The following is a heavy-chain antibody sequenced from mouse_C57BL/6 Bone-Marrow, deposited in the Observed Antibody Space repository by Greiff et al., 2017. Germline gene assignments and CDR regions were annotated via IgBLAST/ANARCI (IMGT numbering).Heavy chain of an antibody. V-gene: IGHV1-52*01. CDR1: GYTFTSYW. D-gene: IGHD2-4*01. Sequence: VQLQQPGAELVRPGSSVKLSCKASGYTFTSYWMHWVKQRPIQGLEWIGNIDPSDSETHYNQKFKDKATLTVDKSSSTAYMQLSSLTSEDAAVYYCARWAGLRRWGAMDYWGQGTSVTVSS. J-gene: IGHJ4*01. CDR2: IDPSDSET. CDR3: ARWAGLRRWGAMDY.